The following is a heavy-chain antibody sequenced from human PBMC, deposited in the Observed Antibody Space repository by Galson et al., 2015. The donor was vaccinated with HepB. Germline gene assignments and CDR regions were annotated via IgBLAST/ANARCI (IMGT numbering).Heavy chain of an antibody. V-gene: IGHV1-69*13. CDR3: ARDGVPEQSVEMAWGHAFDI. J-gene: IGHJ3*02. Sequence: SVKVSCKASGGTFSSYAISWVRQAPGQGLEWMGGIIPIFGTANYAQKFQGRVTITADESTSTAYMELSSLRSEDTAVYYCARDGVPEQSVEMAWGHAFDIWGQGTMVTVSS. D-gene: IGHD5-24*01. CDR1: GGTFSSYA. CDR2: IIPIFGTA.